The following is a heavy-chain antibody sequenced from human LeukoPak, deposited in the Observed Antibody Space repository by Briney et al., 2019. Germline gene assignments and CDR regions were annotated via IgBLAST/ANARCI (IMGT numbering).Heavy chain of an antibody. CDR1: GGSFSGYY. CDR3: ASQSGAAASSDY. J-gene: IGHJ4*02. CDR2: INHSGST. Sequence: SETLSLTCAVYGGSFSGYYWGWIRQPPGKGLEWIGEINHSGSTNYNPSLKSRVTISVDTSKNQFSLKLSSVTAADTAVYYCASQSGAAASSDYWGQGTLVTVSS. V-gene: IGHV4-34*01. D-gene: IGHD6-13*01.